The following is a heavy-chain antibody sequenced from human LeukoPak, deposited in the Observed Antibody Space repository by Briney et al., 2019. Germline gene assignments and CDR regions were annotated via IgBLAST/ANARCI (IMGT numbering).Heavy chain of an antibody. V-gene: IGHV4-38-2*02. CDR1: GYSISSGYY. Sequence: PSETLSLTCTVSGYSISSGYYWGWIRQPPGKGLEWIGSIYHSGSTYYNPSLKSRVTISVDTSKNQFSLKLNSVTAADTAVYHCARKSSAFDYWGQGTLVTVSS. CDR3: ARKSSAFDY. CDR2: IYHSGST. J-gene: IGHJ4*02. D-gene: IGHD2/OR15-2a*01.